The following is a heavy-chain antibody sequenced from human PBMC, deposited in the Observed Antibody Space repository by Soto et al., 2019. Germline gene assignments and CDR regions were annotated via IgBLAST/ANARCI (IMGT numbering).Heavy chain of an antibody. CDR1: GYTFTSYG. CDR2: ISAYNGNT. CDR3: ARVRRAIVVVVAATDAFDI. Sequence: ASVKVSCKASGYTFTSYGISWVRQAPGQGLEWMGWISAYNGNTNYAQKLQGRVTMTTDTSTSTAYMELSRLRSDDTAVYYCARVRRAIVVVVAATDAFDIWGQGTMVTVSS. V-gene: IGHV1-18*01. J-gene: IGHJ3*02. D-gene: IGHD2-15*01.